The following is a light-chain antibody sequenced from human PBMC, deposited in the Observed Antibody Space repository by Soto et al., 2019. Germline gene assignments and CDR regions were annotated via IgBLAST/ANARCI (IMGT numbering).Light chain of an antibody. CDR3: QHFGGSLPVT. Sequence: IVLTQSPATLSLSPGERATLSCRASQSVGSYLAWYQQKPGQAPRLLIYDASNRATGIPARFSGSGSGTDFTLTISRLEPEDFAVYYCQHFGGSLPVTFGQGTRLEIK. CDR1: QSVGSY. V-gene: IGKV3-11*01. J-gene: IGKJ5*01. CDR2: DAS.